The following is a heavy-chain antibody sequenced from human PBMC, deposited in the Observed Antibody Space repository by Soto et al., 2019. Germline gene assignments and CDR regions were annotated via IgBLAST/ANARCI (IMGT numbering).Heavy chain of an antibody. CDR2: ISSSSSYI. V-gene: IGHV3-21*01. CDR1: GFTFSSYS. CDR3: ARDNARGDYSIDY. Sequence: EVQLVESGGGLVKPRGSLRLSCAASGFTFSSYSMNWVRQAPGKGLEWVSSISSSSSYIYYADSVKCRFTISRDNAKNSPYLQMNSLRAEDTAVYYCARDNARGDYSIDYWGQGTLVTVSS. D-gene: IGHD4-17*01. J-gene: IGHJ4*02.